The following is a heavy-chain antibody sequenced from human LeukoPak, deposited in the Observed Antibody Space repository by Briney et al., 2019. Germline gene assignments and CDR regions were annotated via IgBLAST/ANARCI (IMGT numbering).Heavy chain of an antibody. D-gene: IGHD3-9*01. CDR1: GFTLRSEW. CDR3: ARAENGYFDLYYFDY. CDR2: IKPDGSAT. Sequence: SGGSLRLSCAASGFTLRSEWMSWLRQTPEKGLEWVANIKPDGSATAYVDSVKGRFTISRDNAKNSLFLQMNSLRPEDTAVYYCARAENGYFDLYYFDYWGQGTLVTVSS. J-gene: IGHJ4*02. V-gene: IGHV3-7*01.